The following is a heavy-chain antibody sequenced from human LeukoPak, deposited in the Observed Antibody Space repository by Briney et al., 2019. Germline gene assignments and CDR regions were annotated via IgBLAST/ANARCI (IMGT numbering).Heavy chain of an antibody. CDR1: GGSVSSGSYY. CDR2: IYTSGST. V-gene: IGHV4-61*02. J-gene: IGHJ4*02. Sequence: SETLSLTCTVSGGSVSSGSYYWSWIRQPAGKGLEWIGRIYTSGSTNYNPSLKSRVTISVDTSKNQFSLKLSSVTAADTAVYYCARSGGIRAAAGDFWGQGTLVTVSS. CDR3: ARSGGIRAAAGDF. D-gene: IGHD6-13*01.